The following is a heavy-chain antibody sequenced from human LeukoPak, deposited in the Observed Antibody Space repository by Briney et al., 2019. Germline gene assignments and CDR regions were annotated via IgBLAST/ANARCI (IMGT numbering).Heavy chain of an antibody. V-gene: IGHV4-39*01. CDR3: GRGQQWPWRGFEF. J-gene: IGHJ4*02. CDR1: GGSVSGGDYY. Sequence: SETLSLTCTVSGGSVSGGDYYWGWIRQSPGKGLEWLRSIYLSGSAYSNPSLRSRLTMSADSSKSQFSLKLNSLTATGTSKYFCGRGQQWPWRGFEFWGKGILVTVS. D-gene: IGHD6-19*01. CDR2: IYLSGSA.